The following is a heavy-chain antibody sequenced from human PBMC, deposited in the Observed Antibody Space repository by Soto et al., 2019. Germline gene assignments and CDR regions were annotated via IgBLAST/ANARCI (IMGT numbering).Heavy chain of an antibody. CDR1: GFTFSSYW. CDR2: INSDGSST. Sequence: EVQLVESGGGLVQPGGSLRLSCAASGFTFSSYWMHWVRQAPGKGLAWVSRINSDGSSTGYADSVKGRFTISRDNAKNTLYLQMNSLRAEDTAVYYCVRGRYCSGRICRALFDNWGQGTLVTVSS. V-gene: IGHV3-74*01. D-gene: IGHD2-15*01. J-gene: IGHJ4*02. CDR3: VRGRYCSGRICRALFDN.